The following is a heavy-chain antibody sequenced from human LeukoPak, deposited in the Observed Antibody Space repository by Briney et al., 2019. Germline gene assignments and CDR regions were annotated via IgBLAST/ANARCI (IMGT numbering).Heavy chain of an antibody. D-gene: IGHD1-26*01. CDR3: AAGPWELDF. Sequence: SETLPLTCTVSGGSISNYFWSWIRQPPGKGLEWIGYIYSTGSTNSNPSLKSRVTISVDTSQNQFSLRLTSVTAADTAMYYCAAGPWELDFWGQGTLVTVSS. CDR2: IYSTGST. V-gene: IGHV4-59*08. J-gene: IGHJ4*02. CDR1: GGSISNYF.